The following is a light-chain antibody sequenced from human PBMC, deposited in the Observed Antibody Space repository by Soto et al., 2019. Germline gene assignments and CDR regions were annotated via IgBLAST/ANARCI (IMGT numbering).Light chain of an antibody. V-gene: IGKV1-6*01. CDR3: QHGTT. CDR1: QGIRND. Sequence: AIQMTQSPSSLSASVGDRVTITCRASQGIRNDLGWYQQKPGKAPKLLIYAASGLQSGVPSRFSGSGSGTDFTLTISSLQPEDFASYYCQHGTTFGQGTKVDIK. CDR2: AAS. J-gene: IGKJ1*01.